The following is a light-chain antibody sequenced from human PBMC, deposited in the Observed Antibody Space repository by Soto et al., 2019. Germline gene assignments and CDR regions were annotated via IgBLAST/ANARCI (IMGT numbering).Light chain of an antibody. Sequence: EIVLTQSRATLSLSPGERCTLFCRASQSVSSYLLWYQRKPGQTPRLLIYDASNRATGIPARFGGSGSETDFPLTISSLHPEDVATYYCQKYNSALWTFGQGTKVDI. CDR1: QSVSSY. CDR2: DAS. J-gene: IGKJ1*01. CDR3: QKYNSALWT. V-gene: IGKV3-11*01.